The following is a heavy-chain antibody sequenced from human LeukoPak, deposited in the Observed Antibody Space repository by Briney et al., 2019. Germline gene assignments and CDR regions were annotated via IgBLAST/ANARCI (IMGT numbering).Heavy chain of an antibody. J-gene: IGHJ4*02. Sequence: ASVKVSCKASGYTFTSYGISWVRQAPGQGLEWMGWISTYNGNTNYAQNLQGRVTMTTDTSTSTAYMELRSLRSDDTAVYYCARSPLWFGELPSHFDYWGQGTLVTVSS. V-gene: IGHV1-18*01. D-gene: IGHD3-10*01. CDR3: ARSPLWFGELPSHFDY. CDR1: GYTFTSYG. CDR2: ISTYNGNT.